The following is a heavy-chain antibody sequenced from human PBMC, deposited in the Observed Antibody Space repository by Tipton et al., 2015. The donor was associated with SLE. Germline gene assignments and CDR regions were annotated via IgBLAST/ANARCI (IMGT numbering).Heavy chain of an antibody. Sequence: QSGAEVKKSGASVKVSCKASGYSFTSYYIHWVRQAPGQGLDWMGWISPHNGKTNYAQKFQGRVTMTAETSTSTVYMELRSLRSDDTAVYFCARTYNYAGFDYWGQGTLVTVSS. V-gene: IGHV1-18*04. CDR1: GYSFTSYY. J-gene: IGHJ4*02. D-gene: IGHD1-1*01. CDR2: ISPHNGKT. CDR3: ARTYNYAGFDY.